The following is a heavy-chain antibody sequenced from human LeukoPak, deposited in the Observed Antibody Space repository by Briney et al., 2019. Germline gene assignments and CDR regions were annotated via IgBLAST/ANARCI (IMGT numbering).Heavy chain of an antibody. J-gene: IGHJ4*02. CDR1: GYTFTGCY. D-gene: IGHD3-22*01. CDR3: ARDRGTMIVVANAFDY. V-gene: IGHV1-2*02. Sequence: ASVKVSCKASGYTFTGCYMHWVRQAPGQGLEWMGWINPNSGGTNYAQKFQGRVTMTRDTSISTAYMELSRLRSDDTAVYYCARDRGTMIVVANAFDYWGQGTLVTVSS. CDR2: INPNSGGT.